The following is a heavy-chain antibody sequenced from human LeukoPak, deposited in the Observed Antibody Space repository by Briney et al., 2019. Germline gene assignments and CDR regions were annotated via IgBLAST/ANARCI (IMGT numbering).Heavy chain of an antibody. J-gene: IGHJ5*02. CDR2: INHSGST. CDR1: GGSFSGYY. V-gene: IGHV4-34*01. D-gene: IGHD2-2*01. CDR3: ARSAVPAAIVNWFDP. Sequence: PSETLSLTCAVYGGSFSGYYWSWIRQPPGKGLEWIGEINHSGSTNYNPSLKSRVTMSVDTSKNQFSLKLSSVTAADTAVYYCARSAVPAAIVNWFDPWGQGTLVTVSS.